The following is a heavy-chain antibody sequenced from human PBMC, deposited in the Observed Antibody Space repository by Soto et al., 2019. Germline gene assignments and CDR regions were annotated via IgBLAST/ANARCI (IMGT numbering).Heavy chain of an antibody. V-gene: IGHV3-66*01. Sequence: EVQLVESGGDLVQPGGSLRLSCAASGFDVSVNYMSWVRQAPGKGLEWVSIIYSGGTTDYADSVRGRFTISRDNSKNTVYLQMNSLRAEDTAVYYCARDGPYSSAYYVDYFWGQGTLVTVSS. CDR1: GFDVSVNY. CDR2: IYSGGTT. CDR3: ARDGPYSSAYYVDYF. J-gene: IGHJ4*02. D-gene: IGHD6-19*01.